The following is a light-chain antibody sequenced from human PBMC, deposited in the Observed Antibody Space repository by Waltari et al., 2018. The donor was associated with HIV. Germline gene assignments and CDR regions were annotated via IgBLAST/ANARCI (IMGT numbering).Light chain of an antibody. V-gene: IGKV3-15*01. J-gene: IGKJ2*01. Sequence: DIVMTQSPATLSASPGERATLPCRASQSVRSNLAWYQQKPGQAPRLLIYGASTRATGIPLRFSGSGSGTDFSLTISSLQSEDLAIYYCQQYNNWPPYTFGQGTKLEIK. CDR2: GAS. CDR1: QSVRSN. CDR3: QQYNNWPPYT.